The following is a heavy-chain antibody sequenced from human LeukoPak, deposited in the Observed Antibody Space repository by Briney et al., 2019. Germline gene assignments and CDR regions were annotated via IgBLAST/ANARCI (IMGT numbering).Heavy chain of an antibody. J-gene: IGHJ4*02. V-gene: IGHV1-69*05. CDR1: GGTFSSYA. CDR2: IIPIFGTA. Sequence: SVKVSCEASGGTFSSYAISWVRQAPGQGLEWMGGIIPIFGTANYAQKFQGRVTITTDESTSTAYMELSSLRSEDTAVYYCAGESSGYYCGGYWGQGTLVTVSS. D-gene: IGHD3-22*01. CDR3: AGESSGYYCGGY.